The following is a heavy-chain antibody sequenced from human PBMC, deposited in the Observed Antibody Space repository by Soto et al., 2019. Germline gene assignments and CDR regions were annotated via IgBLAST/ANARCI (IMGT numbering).Heavy chain of an antibody. V-gene: IGHV3-30*18. J-gene: IGHJ3*02. D-gene: IGHD5-12*01. CDR2: ISYDGSNK. Sequence: QVQLVESGGGVVQPGRSLRLSCAASGFTFSSYGMHWVRQAPGKGLEWVAVISYDGSNKYYADSVKGRLTISRDNSKHTLYLQMNSLRGEDRAVYYCAKDNGSGCDWLRVGDASDIWGQGTMVTASS. CDR3: AKDNGSGCDWLRVGDASDI. CDR1: GFTFSSYG.